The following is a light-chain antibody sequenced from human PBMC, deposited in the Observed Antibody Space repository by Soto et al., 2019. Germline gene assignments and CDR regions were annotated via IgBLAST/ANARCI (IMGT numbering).Light chain of an antibody. V-gene: IGKV1D-13*01. CDR3: QQFSNYLFT. J-gene: IGKJ3*01. CDR2: DAS. CDR1: QGISSA. Sequence: ALQLTQSPSSLSASVGDRVTITCRASQGISSALAWYQQKPGKPPKLLIFDASSLESGVPSRFSGSGSGTDFTLTISSLQPEDFATYYCQQFSNYLFTFGPGTKVDIK.